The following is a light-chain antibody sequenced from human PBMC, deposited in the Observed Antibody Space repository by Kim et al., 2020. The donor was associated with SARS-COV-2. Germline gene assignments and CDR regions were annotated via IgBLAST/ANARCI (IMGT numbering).Light chain of an antibody. Sequence: ALGHTVTITCQGDSLTNYSASWYQQRPGQAPVLVIYDKNRRPSGIPDRFSGSSSGNTASLTITGALAEDEADYYCNSRDSSAQRYVFGTGTKVTVL. CDR2: DKN. CDR1: SLTNYS. V-gene: IGLV3-19*01. J-gene: IGLJ1*01. CDR3: NSRDSSAQRYV.